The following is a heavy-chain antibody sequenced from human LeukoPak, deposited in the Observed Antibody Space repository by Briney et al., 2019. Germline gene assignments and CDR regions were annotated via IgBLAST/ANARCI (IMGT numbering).Heavy chain of an antibody. Sequence: PGGSLRLSCAASGFTFSSYWMHWVRQAPGKGLVWVSRINSGGSSTSYADSVKGRFTISRDNAKKTLYLQMNSLRAEDTAVYYCARDGLSETPFDIWGQGTMVTVSS. V-gene: IGHV3-74*01. J-gene: IGHJ3*02. CDR2: INSGGSST. CDR1: GFTFSSYW. CDR3: ARDGLSETPFDI.